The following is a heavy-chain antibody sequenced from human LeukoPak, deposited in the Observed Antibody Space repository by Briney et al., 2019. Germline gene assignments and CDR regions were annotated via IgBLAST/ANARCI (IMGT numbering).Heavy chain of an antibody. J-gene: IGHJ6*03. V-gene: IGHV4-34*01. CDR3: ARGVNYYGSGSFMYYYYYMDV. CDR2: VTHSGST. D-gene: IGHD3-10*01. Sequence: SETLSLTCAVSGGSFSGYHWSWIRRSPDKGLEYIGEVTHSGSTDYNPSLKSRVTISVDTSKKEFSLRLKSVTAADTAVYYCARGVNYYGSGSFMYYYYYMDVWGKGTTVTVSS. CDR1: GGSFSGYH.